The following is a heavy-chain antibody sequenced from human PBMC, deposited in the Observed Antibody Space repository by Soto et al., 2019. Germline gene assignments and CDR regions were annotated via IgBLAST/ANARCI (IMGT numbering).Heavy chain of an antibody. CDR2: ITVNGIT. J-gene: IGHJ1*01. CDR3: ARESGENWTYEAH. CDR1: GAYVSDFS. D-gene: IGHD1-7*01. Sequence: SETLSLTCTVSGAYVSDFSCGWIRQPAGKGLEWIGRITVNGITQYTPSFRSRVTMSMDTSRNQFSLNLQSATAADTALYYCARESGENWTYEAHWGQGTLVTVSS. V-gene: IGHV4-4*07.